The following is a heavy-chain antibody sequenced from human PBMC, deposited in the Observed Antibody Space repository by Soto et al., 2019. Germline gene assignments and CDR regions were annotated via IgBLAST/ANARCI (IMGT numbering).Heavy chain of an antibody. CDR1: GFTFSNYG. V-gene: IGHV3-30-3*01. J-gene: IGHJ6*02. CDR3: ARDLWEYDFWSGYSTTSYGMDV. CDR2: ISYDGSNR. D-gene: IGHD3-3*01. Sequence: QVQLVESGGGVVQPGRSLRLSCAASGFTFSNYGMHWVRQAPGKGLEWVAVISYDGSNRYYADSVKGRFTISIDNSKNTLYLQMNSLRAEDAAVYYCARDLWEYDFWSGYSTTSYGMDVWGQGTTVTVSS.